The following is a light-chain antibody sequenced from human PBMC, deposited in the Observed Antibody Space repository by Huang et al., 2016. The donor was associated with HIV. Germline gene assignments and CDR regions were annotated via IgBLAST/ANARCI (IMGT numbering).Light chain of an antibody. CDR3: QQYYGVPYT. Sequence: VFWMTQSPSLVSASTGERVTITCRMSQGIGNYLAWYQQKPGKAPELLIYGASTLQSGVPSRFNGSVSGTDFTLTISCLQSEDFATYYCQQYYGVPYTFGQGTKLEIK. J-gene: IGKJ2*01. V-gene: IGKV1D-8*01. CDR2: GAS. CDR1: QGIGNY.